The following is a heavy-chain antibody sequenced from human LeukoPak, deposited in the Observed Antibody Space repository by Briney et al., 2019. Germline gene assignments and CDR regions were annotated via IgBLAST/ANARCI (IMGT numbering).Heavy chain of an antibody. CDR1: GFTFSSYR. D-gene: IGHD2-21*02. CDR2: ISYDGSNK. V-gene: IGHV3-30*18. CDR3: AKGDIVVVTGAFHI. J-gene: IGHJ3*02. Sequence: GGSLRLSCAASGFTFSSYRMHWVRQAPGKGLEWVAVISYDGSNKYYADSVNGRFTISRDNSKNTLYLKMNNLRAEDTAVYYCAKGDIVVVTGAFHIWGQGTMVTVSS.